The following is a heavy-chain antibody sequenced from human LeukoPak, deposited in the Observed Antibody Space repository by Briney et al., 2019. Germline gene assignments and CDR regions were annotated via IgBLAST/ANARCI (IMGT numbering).Heavy chain of an antibody. CDR1: RFTSSSYW. J-gene: IGHJ3*02. CDR2: IKQDGSEK. V-gene: IGHV3-7*02. Sequence: PGGSLRLSCAASRFTSSSYWMRSVRPTPGEGLGWVANIKQDGSEKDYVDSLKSRFTSSRDNAKNSLYLQMNSMRAEDTAVYYCARCQRVQGKWLRRAWAFEIWGQGTMVTVSS. CDR3: ARCQRVQGKWLRRAWAFEI. D-gene: IGHD5-12*01.